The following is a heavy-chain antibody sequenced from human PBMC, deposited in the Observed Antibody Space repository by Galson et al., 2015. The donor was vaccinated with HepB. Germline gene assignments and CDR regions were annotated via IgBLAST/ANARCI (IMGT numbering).Heavy chain of an antibody. Sequence: SVKVSCKASGGTFSNYAIDWVRQAPGQGLEWIGGMIPLFGTANYAQIFQGRGTITADKSTSTAYMELSSLRPEDTAVYYCARGYDSGSYYYHYWGQGSLVTVSS. V-gene: IGHV1-69*06. D-gene: IGHD3-10*01. CDR2: MIPLFGTA. J-gene: IGHJ4*02. CDR3: ARGYDSGSYYYHY. CDR1: GGTFSNYA.